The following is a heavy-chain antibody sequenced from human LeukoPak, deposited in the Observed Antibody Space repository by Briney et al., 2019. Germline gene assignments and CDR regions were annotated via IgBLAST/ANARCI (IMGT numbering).Heavy chain of an antibody. J-gene: IGHJ3*02. CDR3: ARPLGYCSRTSCYDAFDI. Sequence: GESLKISCQTSGYSFTTYWIAWVRQMPGKGLEWMGIIYPGDSDTRYNPSFQGQITISAEKSISTAYLQWNSLKASDTAMYYCARPLGYCSRTSCYDAFDIWGQGTMVTVFS. CDR2: IYPGDSDT. CDR1: GYSFTTYW. D-gene: IGHD2-2*01. V-gene: IGHV5-51*01.